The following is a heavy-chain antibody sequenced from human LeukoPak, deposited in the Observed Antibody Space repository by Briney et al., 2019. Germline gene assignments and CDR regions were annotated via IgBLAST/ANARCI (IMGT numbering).Heavy chain of an antibody. CDR3: ARAEKYDSSGYYYDY. CDR2: ISYDGSNK. D-gene: IGHD3-22*01. Sequence: GRSLRLSCAASGFTFSSYGMHWVRQAPGKGLEWVAVISYDGSNKYYADSVKGRFTISRDNSKNTLYLQMNSLRAEDTAVYYCARAEKYDSSGYYYDYWGQGTLVTVSS. V-gene: IGHV3-30*03. CDR1: GFTFSSYG. J-gene: IGHJ4*02.